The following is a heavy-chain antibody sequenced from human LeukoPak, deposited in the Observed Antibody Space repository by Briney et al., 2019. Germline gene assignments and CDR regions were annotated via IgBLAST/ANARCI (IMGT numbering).Heavy chain of an antibody. V-gene: IGHV3-30*19. Sequence: GESLKISCAASRFPFRTYNMHWVRQAPGKGLEWVAVISNDGSDKYYADSVKGRFTISRDNSQNTLYLQMNTLKTEDTAVYFCARDRGAFDYWGQGTLVTVSS. CDR1: RFPFRTYN. J-gene: IGHJ4*02. CDR2: ISNDGSDK. D-gene: IGHD3-10*01. CDR3: ARDRGAFDY.